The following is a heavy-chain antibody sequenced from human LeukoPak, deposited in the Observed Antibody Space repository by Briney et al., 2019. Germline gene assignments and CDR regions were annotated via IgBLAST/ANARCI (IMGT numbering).Heavy chain of an antibody. Sequence: PSETLSLTCTASGGSISSSSYYWGWIRQPPGKGLEWIGSIYYSGSTYYNPSLKSRVTISVDTSKNQFSLKLSSVTAADTAVYYCARSGYSSSWYIWFDPWGQGTLVTVSS. CDR1: GGSISSSSYY. J-gene: IGHJ5*02. CDR2: IYYSGST. V-gene: IGHV4-39*07. D-gene: IGHD6-13*01. CDR3: ARSGYSSSWYIWFDP.